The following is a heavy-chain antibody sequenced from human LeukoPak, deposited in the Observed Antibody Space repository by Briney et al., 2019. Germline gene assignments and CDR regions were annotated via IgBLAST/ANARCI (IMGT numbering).Heavy chain of an antibody. D-gene: IGHD2-15*01. J-gene: IGHJ4*02. CDR1: GFPFSSHD. CDR3: ARDYGGPHYFDY. V-gene: IGHV3-21*01. CDR2: ITTATSSYI. Sequence: GALRIFFAASGFPFSSHDNKWVRQASGEGLEWVSSITTATSSYIYYADSVQGRFTISRDDAKNSLYLQMDSLRAEDTAVYYCARDYGGPHYFDYWGQGTLVTVSS.